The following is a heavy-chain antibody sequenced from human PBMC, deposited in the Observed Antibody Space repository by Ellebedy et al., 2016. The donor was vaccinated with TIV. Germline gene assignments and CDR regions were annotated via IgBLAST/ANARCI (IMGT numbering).Heavy chain of an antibody. CDR1: GYTFASYG. J-gene: IGHJ6*02. V-gene: IGHV1-18*04. D-gene: IGHD4-17*01. CDR3: ATERVTTLDV. CDR2: ISGFSGNT. Sequence: ASVKVSXXASGYTFASYGITWVRQAPGQGLEWMGWISGFSGNTKYAQKVQDRVTLTTDTSTSTAYMELSSLRSEDTAVYYCATERVTTLDVWGQGTTVTVSS.